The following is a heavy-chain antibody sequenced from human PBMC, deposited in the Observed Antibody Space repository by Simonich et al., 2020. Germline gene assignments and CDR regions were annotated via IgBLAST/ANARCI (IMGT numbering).Heavy chain of an antibody. V-gene: IGHV3-23*01. CDR1: GLTVSSYA. J-gene: IGHJ4*02. Sequence: EVQLLESGGGLVTPGGSLRFSCAASGLTVSSYAMSLVRQAPGKGVEWVSDISGRGGSTNDADSVKGRFTISRDNSKNTLYLQMNSLRAEDTAVYYCATYYFDYWGQGTLVTVSS. CDR3: ATYYFDY. CDR2: ISGRGGST.